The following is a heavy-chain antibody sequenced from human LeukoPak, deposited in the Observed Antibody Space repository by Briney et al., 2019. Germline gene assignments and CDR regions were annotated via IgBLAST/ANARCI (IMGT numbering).Heavy chain of an antibody. CDR1: GFTFSSYS. V-gene: IGHV3-48*01. D-gene: IGHD3-3*01. CDR3: ARFTSGYYNWFDP. CDR2: ISSSSSTI. J-gene: IGHJ5*02. Sequence: GGSLRLSCAASGFTFSSYSMNWVRQAPGKGLEWVSYISSSSSTIYYADSVKGRFTISRGNSKNSLYLQMNSLRAEDTAVYYCARFTSGYYNWFDPWGQGTLVTVSS.